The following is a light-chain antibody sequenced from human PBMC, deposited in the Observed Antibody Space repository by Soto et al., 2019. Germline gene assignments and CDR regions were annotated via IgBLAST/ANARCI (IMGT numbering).Light chain of an antibody. CDR2: DVS. CDR3: CSYAGSYTYV. CDR1: SSDVGGYNY. V-gene: IGLV2-11*01. Sequence: QSALTPPRSLSGSTGQSVTISCTGTSSDVGGYNYVSWYQQHPGKAPKLMIYDVSKRPSGVPDRFSGSKSGNTASLTISGLQAEDEADYYCCSYAGSYTYVFGTGTKVTVL. J-gene: IGLJ1*01.